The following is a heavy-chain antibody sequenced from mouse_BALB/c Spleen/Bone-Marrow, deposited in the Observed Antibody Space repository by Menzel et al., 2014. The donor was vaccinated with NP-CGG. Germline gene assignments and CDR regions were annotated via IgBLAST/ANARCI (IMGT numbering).Heavy chain of an antibody. J-gene: IGHJ1*01. V-gene: IGHV7-3*02. CDR2: IRNKANGYTT. D-gene: IGHD2-4*01. CDR3: AREIINDYHWYFDV. Sequence: VKVVESGGGFVQPGGSLRLSCATSGFTFTDYYMSWVRQPPGKALEWLGFIRNKANGYTTEYSASVKGRFTISRDNSQSILYLQMNTLRAEDSATYYCAREIINDYHWYFDVWGAGTTVTVSS. CDR1: GFTFTDYY.